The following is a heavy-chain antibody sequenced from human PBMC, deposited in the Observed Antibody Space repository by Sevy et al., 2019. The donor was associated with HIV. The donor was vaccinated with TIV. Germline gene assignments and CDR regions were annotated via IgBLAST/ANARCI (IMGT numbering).Heavy chain of an antibody. Sequence: ASVKVSCKASGYTFTSYDINWVRQATGQGLEWMGWMNPNSGNTGHAQKVQGRVTMTRNTSISTAYMELSSLRSEDTAVYYCARGSYYYGSGSYRYWRQGTLVTVSS. D-gene: IGHD3-10*01. V-gene: IGHV1-8*01. CDR1: GYTFTSYD. CDR2: MNPNSGNT. CDR3: ARGSYYYGSGSYRY. J-gene: IGHJ4*02.